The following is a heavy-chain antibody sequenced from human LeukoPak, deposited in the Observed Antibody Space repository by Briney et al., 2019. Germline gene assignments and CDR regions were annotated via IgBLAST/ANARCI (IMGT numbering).Heavy chain of an antibody. J-gene: IGHJ4*02. Sequence: GGSLRLSCSASGFTVSSSNMNWVRQAPGKGLEWISVIYSGGSTHYADSVKGRFTISRDNSKNTLFLQMNSLRAKDTAVYYCAKEEQQFDYFDYWGQGTLVTVSS. D-gene: IGHD6-6*01. CDR3: AKEEQQFDYFDY. CDR2: IYSGGST. CDR1: GFTVSSSN. V-gene: IGHV3-53*01.